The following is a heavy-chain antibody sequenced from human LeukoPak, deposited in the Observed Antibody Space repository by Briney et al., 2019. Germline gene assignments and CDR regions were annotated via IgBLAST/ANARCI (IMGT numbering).Heavy chain of an antibody. CDR2: ISHDGRTE. CDR3: TKEVTPYTSGWYFQH. Sequence: GRSLRLSCAASRFIFSNYGMHWVRQAPGKGLEWVAVISHDGRTEFYADAVKGRFTISRDNSKNTLDLQMFSLRAEDTAVYYCTKEVTPYTSGWYFQHWGQGTLVTVSS. J-gene: IGHJ1*01. D-gene: IGHD6-25*01. CDR1: RFIFSNYG. V-gene: IGHV3-30*18.